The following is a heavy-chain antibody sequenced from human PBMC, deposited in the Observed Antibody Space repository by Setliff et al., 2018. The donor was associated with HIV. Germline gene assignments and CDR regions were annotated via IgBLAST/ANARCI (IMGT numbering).Heavy chain of an antibody. J-gene: IGHJ5*02. V-gene: IGHV4-59*08. CDR2: VSYSGST. Sequence: SETLSLTCSVPSGSISVYYWSWVRQPPGRGLEWIGYVSYSGSTYYNPSLKSRVTISVDTSKNQFSMKLSSVTAADTAVYYCAGPGGRNVLLWFGELKGWFDPWGQGTLVTVSS. D-gene: IGHD3-10*01. CDR1: SGSISVYY. CDR3: AGPGGRNVLLWFGELKGWFDP.